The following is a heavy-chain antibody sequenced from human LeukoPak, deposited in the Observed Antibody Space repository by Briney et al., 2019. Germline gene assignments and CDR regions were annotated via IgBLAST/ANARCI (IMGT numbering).Heavy chain of an antibody. CDR1: GFTFINSS. V-gene: IGHV3-64*01. CDR2: ISSNGGST. D-gene: IGHD1-1*01. Sequence: PGGALRLCFATYGFTFINSSMHSVPQAPGKGQEYVSAISSNGGSTYYANSVKGRFTISRDNSKNTVYLQMGSLRAEDMAVYYCARTGGRGYFQHWGQGTLVTVSS. J-gene: IGHJ1*01. CDR3: ARTGGRGYFQH.